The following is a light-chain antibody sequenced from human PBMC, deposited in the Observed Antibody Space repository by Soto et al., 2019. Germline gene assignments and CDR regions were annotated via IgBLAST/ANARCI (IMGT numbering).Light chain of an antibody. Sequence: EIVLKKSPGTLSLSPGERATLSCRASQSVSSSSLAWYQQRPGQAPRLLIYGTSSRATGIPDRFSGSGSGTDFTLTISRLEPEDFAVYFCQRYGSSPLITFGQGTRLEIK. J-gene: IGKJ5*01. CDR3: QRYGSSPLIT. CDR1: QSVSSSS. CDR2: GTS. V-gene: IGKV3-20*01.